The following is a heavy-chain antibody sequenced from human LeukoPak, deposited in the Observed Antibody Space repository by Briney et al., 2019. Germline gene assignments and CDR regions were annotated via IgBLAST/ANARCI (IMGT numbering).Heavy chain of an antibody. D-gene: IGHD4-17*01. CDR2: IYYSGST. V-gene: IGHV4-39*02. Sequence: SETLSLTCTVSGGSISSSSYYWGWIRQPPGKGLEWIGSIYYSGSTYYNPSLKSRVTISVDTSKNQLSLKLSSVTAADTAVYYCARDWATVTELDYWGQGTLVTVSS. J-gene: IGHJ4*02. CDR3: ARDWATVTELDY. CDR1: GGSISSSSYY.